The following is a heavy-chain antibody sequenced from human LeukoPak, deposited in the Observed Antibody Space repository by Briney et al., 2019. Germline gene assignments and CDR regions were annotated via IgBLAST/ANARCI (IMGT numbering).Heavy chain of an antibody. V-gene: IGHV3-74*01. J-gene: IGHJ4*02. D-gene: IGHD2/OR15-2a*01. Sequence: GGSLRLSCAASGFALRGFWMYWVRHAPGKGLEWVSRNNGDGSWTNYADSVRGRFTISRDNAKNTVYLQMNSLRAEDTAVYYCVSFYETYWGRGTLVTVSS. CDR2: NNGDGSWT. CDR1: GFALRGFW. CDR3: VSFYETY.